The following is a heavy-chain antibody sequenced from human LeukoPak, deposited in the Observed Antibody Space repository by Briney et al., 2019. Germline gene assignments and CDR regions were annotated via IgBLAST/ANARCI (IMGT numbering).Heavy chain of an antibody. Sequence: PGRSLRLSCAASGFTFDDYAMHWVRQAPGKGLEWVSGISWNSGSIGYADSVKGRFTISRDNAKNSLYLQMNSLRAEDTAVYYCARGKGNDYGDYDWYYFDYWGQGTLVTVSS. CDR1: GFTFDDYA. CDR2: ISWNSGSI. CDR3: ARGKGNDYGDYDWYYFDY. J-gene: IGHJ4*02. V-gene: IGHV3-9*01. D-gene: IGHD4-17*01.